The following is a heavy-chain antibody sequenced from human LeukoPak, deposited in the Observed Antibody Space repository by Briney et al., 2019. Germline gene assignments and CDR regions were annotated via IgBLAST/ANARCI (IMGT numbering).Heavy chain of an antibody. CDR2: INSDGSRT. J-gene: IGHJ3*02. CDR3: ARVYSGSYSLVDAFDI. Sequence: GGSLRLPCAASGFTFSSYWMHWVRQAPVKGLVWVSRINSDGSRTTYADSVKGRFTISRDNAKNTLYMQMNSLRAEDTAVYYCARVYSGSYSLVDAFDIWGQGTMVTVSS. CDR1: GFTFSSYW. D-gene: IGHD1-26*01. V-gene: IGHV3-74*01.